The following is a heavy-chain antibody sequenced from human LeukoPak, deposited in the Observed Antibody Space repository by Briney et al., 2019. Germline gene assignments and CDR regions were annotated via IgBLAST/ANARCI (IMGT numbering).Heavy chain of an antibody. CDR3: TRSIVDATGSPLYYYYYMDV. D-gene: IGHD1-26*01. CDR1: GYTFTGYY. CDR2: INPNSGGT. V-gene: IGHV1-2*06. J-gene: IGHJ6*03. Sequence: ASVKVSCKASGYTFTGYYMHWVRQAPGQGLEWMGRINPNSGGTNYAQKFQGRVTMTRDTSISTAYMELSRLRSDDTAVYYCTRSIVDATGSPLYYYYYMDVWGKGTTVTVSS.